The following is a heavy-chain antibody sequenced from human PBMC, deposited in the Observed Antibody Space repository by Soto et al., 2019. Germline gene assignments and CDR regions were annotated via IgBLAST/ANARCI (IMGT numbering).Heavy chain of an antibody. D-gene: IGHD6-13*01. CDR2: IYWDDDK. CDR3: AHVPIAAAGNPASQRNFDY. CDR1: GFSLSTSGVG. J-gene: IGHJ4*02. Sequence: QITLKESGPTLVKPTQTLTLTCTFSGFSLSTSGVGVGWIRQPPGKALEWLALIYWDDDKRYSPSLKSRLTITKDTSKNQVVLTMTNMDPVDTATYYCAHVPIAAAGNPASQRNFDYWGQGTLVTVSS. V-gene: IGHV2-5*02.